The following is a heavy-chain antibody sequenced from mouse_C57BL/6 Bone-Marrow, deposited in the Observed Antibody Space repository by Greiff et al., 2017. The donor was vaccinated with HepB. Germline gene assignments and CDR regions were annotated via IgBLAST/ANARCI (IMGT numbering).Heavy chain of an antibody. CDR2: IYPGSGST. CDR3: ARSPTTGVGRYFDY. V-gene: IGHV1-55*01. CDR1: GYTFTSYW. Sequence: QVQLQQSGAELVKPGASVKMSCKASGYTFTSYWITWVKQRPGQGLEWIGDIYPGSGSTNYNEKFKSKATLTVDTSSSTAYMQLSSLTSEDSAVYYCARSPTTGVGRYFDYWGQGTTLTVSS. D-gene: IGHD1-1*01. J-gene: IGHJ2*01.